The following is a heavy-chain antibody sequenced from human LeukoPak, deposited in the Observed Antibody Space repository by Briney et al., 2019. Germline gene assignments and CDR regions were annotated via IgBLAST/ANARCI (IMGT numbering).Heavy chain of an antibody. V-gene: IGHV1-18*01. CDR3: ARESSASGSYYNVGDAFDM. CDR2: INTYNGNT. J-gene: IGHJ3*02. CDR1: GYTFTNYG. D-gene: IGHD3-10*01. Sequence: ASVKVSCKASGYTFTNYGISWVRQVPGQGLEWMGWINTYNGNTNYAQNLQGRVTMTTDTSTSTAYMELRSLRSDDTAVYCCARESSASGSYYNVGDAFDMWGQGTMVTVSS.